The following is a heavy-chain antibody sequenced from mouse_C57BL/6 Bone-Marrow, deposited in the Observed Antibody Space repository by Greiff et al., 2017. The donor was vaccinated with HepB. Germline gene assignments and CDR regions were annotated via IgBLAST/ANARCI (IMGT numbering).Heavy chain of an antibody. D-gene: IGHD1-1*01. CDR2: IAPSDSYT. V-gene: IGHV1-59*01. J-gene: IGHJ3*01. Sequence: QVQLQQPGAELVWPGTSVKLSCKASGYTFTSYWMHWVKQRPGQGLEWIGVIAPSDSYTNYNQKFKGKATLTVDTSSSTAYMQLSSLTSEDSAGYYCARSQYYGSSYVPFAYWGQGTLVTVSA. CDR1: GYTFTSYW. CDR3: ARSQYYGSSYVPFAY.